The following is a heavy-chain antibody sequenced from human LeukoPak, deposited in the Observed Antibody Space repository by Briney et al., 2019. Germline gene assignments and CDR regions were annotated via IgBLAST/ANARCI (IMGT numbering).Heavy chain of an antibody. Sequence: SETLSLTCTVSGGSISYYYWSWIRQSPGKGLEWIGYIYYSGSTNYNPSLKSRVTISVDTSKNQFSLKLSSVTAADTAVYYCATRAMIVAQLDYWGQGTLVTVSS. CDR2: IYYSGST. V-gene: IGHV4-59*01. CDR3: ATRAMIVAQLDY. D-gene: IGHD3-22*01. CDR1: GGSISYYY. J-gene: IGHJ4*02.